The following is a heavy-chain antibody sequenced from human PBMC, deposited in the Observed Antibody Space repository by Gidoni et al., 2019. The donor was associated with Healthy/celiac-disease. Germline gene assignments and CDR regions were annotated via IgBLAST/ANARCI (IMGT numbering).Heavy chain of an antibody. CDR3: AKDLLVVVAARSGAFDI. D-gene: IGHD2-15*01. CDR2: ISYDGSNK. CDR1: GFTFSSYG. Sequence: QVQLVASGGGVVQPGRSLRLSCAASGFTFSSYGMHWVRQAPGKGLEWVAVISYDGSNKYYADSVKGRFTISRDNSKNTLYLQMNSLRAEDTAVYYCAKDLLVVVAARSGAFDIWGQGTMVTVSS. V-gene: IGHV3-30*18. J-gene: IGHJ3*02.